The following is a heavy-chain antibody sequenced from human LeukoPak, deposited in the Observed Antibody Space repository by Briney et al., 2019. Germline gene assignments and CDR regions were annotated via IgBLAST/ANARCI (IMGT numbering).Heavy chain of an antibody. J-gene: IGHJ6*02. CDR2: ISGSGGST. CDR1: GFTFSNAW. Sequence: PGGSLRLSCAASGFTFSNAWMSWVRQAPGKGLEWVSAISGSGGSTYYADSVKGRFTISRDNSKNTLYLQMNSLRAEDTAVYYCAKVPIPYYDILTGAQDVWGQGTTVTVSS. V-gene: IGHV3-23*01. CDR3: AKVPIPYYDILTGAQDV. D-gene: IGHD3-9*01.